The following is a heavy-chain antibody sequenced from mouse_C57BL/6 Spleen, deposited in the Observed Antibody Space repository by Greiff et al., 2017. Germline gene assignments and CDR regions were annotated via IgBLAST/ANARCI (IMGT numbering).Heavy chain of an antibody. D-gene: IGHD2-3*01. CDR2: INPSSGYT. CDR3: ARVDGYYGHGWYFDV. V-gene: IGHV1-7*01. J-gene: IGHJ1*03. Sequence: VQLQQSGAELAKPGASVKLSCKASGYTFTSYWMPWVKQRPGQGLEWIGYINPSSGYTKSNQKFKDKATLTAAKSSSKAYMQQSSLTYEDSAVDYCARVDGYYGHGWYFDVWGTGTTVTVSA. CDR1: GYTFTSYW.